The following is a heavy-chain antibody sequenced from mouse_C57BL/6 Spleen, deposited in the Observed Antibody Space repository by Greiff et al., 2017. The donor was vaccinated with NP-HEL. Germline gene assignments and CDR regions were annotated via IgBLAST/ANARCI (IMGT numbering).Heavy chain of an antibody. Sequence: EVQLVESGGGLVKPGGSLKLSCAASGFTFSSYTMSWVRQTPEKRLEWVATISGGGGNTYYPDSVKGRFTISRDNAKNTLYLQMSSLRSEDTALYYCARHENYGSEFDYWGQGTTLTVSS. J-gene: IGHJ2*01. D-gene: IGHD1-1*01. V-gene: IGHV5-9*01. CDR1: GFTFSSYT. CDR3: ARHENYGSEFDY. CDR2: ISGGGGNT.